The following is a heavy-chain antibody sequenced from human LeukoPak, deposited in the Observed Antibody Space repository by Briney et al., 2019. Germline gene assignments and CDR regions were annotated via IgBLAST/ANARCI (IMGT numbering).Heavy chain of an antibody. Sequence: GGSLRLSCAASGFTVSSNYMSWVRQAPGKGLEWVSVIYSGGSTYYADSVKGRFTISRDNSKNTLYLQMNSLSAEDTAVYYCGWLQKTKVDYWGQGTLVTVSS. V-gene: IGHV3-66*02. CDR3: GWLQKTKVDY. CDR2: IYSGGST. D-gene: IGHD5-24*01. J-gene: IGHJ4*02. CDR1: GFTVSSNY.